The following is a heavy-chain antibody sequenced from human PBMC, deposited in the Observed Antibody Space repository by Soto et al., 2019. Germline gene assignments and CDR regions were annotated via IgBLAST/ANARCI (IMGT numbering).Heavy chain of an antibody. CDR2: VYYNGIT. V-gene: IGHV4-59*11. D-gene: IGHD3-10*01. J-gene: IGHJ4*02. CDR1: GGSINNHY. Sequence: SETLSLTCTVSGGSINNHYWSWIRQPPGKGLEWLGYVYYNGITNYNPSLKSRVTMSVDTSKNQFSLNLTSVTAADTAVYYCATEFYGSGRYVYVYWGQGTLVTVSA. CDR3: ATEFYGSGRYVYVY.